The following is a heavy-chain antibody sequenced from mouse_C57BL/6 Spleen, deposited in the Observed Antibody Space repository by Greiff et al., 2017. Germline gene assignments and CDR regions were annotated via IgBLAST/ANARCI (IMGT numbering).Heavy chain of an antibody. V-gene: IGHV5-17*01. CDR1: GFTFSDYG. Sequence: EVKLVESGGGLVKPGGSLKLSCAASGFTFSDYGMHWVRQAPEKGLEWVAYISSGSSTLYYADAVKGRFTIARDNAKNTLCLQMTSLRSEDTAMYYCARPNWDGAMDYWGQGTSVTVSS. J-gene: IGHJ4*01. D-gene: IGHD4-1*01. CDR3: ARPNWDGAMDY. CDR2: ISSGSSTL.